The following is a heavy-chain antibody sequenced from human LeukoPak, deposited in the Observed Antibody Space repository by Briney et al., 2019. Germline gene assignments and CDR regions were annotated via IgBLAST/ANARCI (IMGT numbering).Heavy chain of an antibody. J-gene: IGHJ4*02. CDR1: GYTVIGDY. CDR2: SNPNSGGT. V-gene: IGHV1-2*02. D-gene: IGHD4-11*01. CDR3: ARSSDYSNYIVAY. Sequence: ASVKVSFKASGYTVIGDYIHWVRQAPGQGLGWMGWSNPNSGGTNYAQMYQGRVHMTRDTSITTAYMALTRLTSADTAVYFCARSSDYSNYIVAYWGQGTLVTVSS.